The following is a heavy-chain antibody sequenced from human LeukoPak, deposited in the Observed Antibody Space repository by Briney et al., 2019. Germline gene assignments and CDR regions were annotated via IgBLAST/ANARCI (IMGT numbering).Heavy chain of an antibody. CDR2: ISYDGSNK. V-gene: IGHV3-30-3*01. Sequence: PGGSLRLSCAASGFTFSSYAMHWVRQAPGKGLEWVAVISYDGSNKYYADSVKGRFTISRDNSKNTLYLQMNSLRAEDTAVYYCARDYVNYYYGMDVWGQGTTVTVS. J-gene: IGHJ6*02. CDR1: GFTFSSYA. D-gene: IGHD3-10*02. CDR3: ARDYVNYYYGMDV.